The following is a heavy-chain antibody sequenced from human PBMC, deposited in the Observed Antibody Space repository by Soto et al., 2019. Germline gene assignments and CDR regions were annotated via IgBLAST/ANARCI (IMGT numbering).Heavy chain of an antibody. Sequence: QITLKESGPTRVKPTQTLTQTCTLSGFSLTTRGVDVGWIRPPPGKALECLALIYWDDDKRYSPSLQSRLSITKDTSKNQVVLTMTNVDPVDTATYYCAHIPNYYQYDWFDPWGQGTLVSVSS. V-gene: IGHV2-5*02. D-gene: IGHD3-16*01. CDR2: IYWDDDK. CDR3: AHIPNYYQYDWFDP. CDR1: GFSLTTRGVD. J-gene: IGHJ5*02.